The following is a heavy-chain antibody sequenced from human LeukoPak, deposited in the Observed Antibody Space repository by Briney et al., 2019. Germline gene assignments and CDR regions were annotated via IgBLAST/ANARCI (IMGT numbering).Heavy chain of an antibody. CDR3: ASSPNCGGDCYDY. V-gene: IGHV3-11*01. CDR1: GFTFSDYY. D-gene: IGHD2-21*01. J-gene: IGHJ4*02. Sequence: GGSLRLSCAASGFTFSDYYMSWIRQAPGKGLEWVSYISSSGSTIYYADSVKGRFTISRDNAKNSLYLQMNSLRAEDTAMYYCASSPNCGGDCYDYWGQGTLVTVSS. CDR2: ISSSGSTI.